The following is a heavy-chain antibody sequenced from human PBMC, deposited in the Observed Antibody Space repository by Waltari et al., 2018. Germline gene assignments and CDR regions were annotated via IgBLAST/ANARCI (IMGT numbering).Heavy chain of an antibody. CDR2: INGDGSTS. J-gene: IGHJ6*02. CDR3: ARLAPKTYRSPVPGRDYYYGLDV. Sequence: EEQLVESGGGLVQPGDSLRLSCAASGFTYSNHWMHWVRQAQGKGLVWVSRINGDGSTSNYADSVKGRFTISRDNTKKTLYLQMKRLRVEDTAVYYCARLAPKTYRSPVPGRDYYYGLDVWGRGTTVTVSS. V-gene: IGHV3-74*01. D-gene: IGHD6-13*01. CDR1: GFTYSNHW.